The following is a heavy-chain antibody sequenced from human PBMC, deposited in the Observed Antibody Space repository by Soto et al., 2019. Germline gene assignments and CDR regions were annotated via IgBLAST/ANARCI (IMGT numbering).Heavy chain of an antibody. CDR2: IYYSGST. CDR1: GGSISSYY. J-gene: IGHJ4*02. CDR3: ARLGLPYYFDY. Sequence: QVQLQESGPGLVKPSETLSLTCTVSGGSISSYYWSWIRQPPGKGLEWIGYIYYSGSTNYNPSLKRRVTISVDTSTNQLSLKLSSVTAADTAVYYCARLGLPYYFDYWGQGTLVTVSS. V-gene: IGHV4-59*08.